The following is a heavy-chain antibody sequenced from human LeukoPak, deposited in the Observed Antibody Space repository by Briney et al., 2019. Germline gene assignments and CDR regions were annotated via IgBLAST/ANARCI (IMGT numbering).Heavy chain of an antibody. J-gene: IGHJ3*02. CDR3: ASPPPHLGYCSSTACYNGAFDI. CDR1: GFTFSTYT. CDR2: ISYDGSKK. Sequence: GGSLRLSCAGSGFTFSTYTMHWVRQVPGKGLEWVPVISYDGSKKYYADSVQGRFTISRDNSKNTLYLQMNSLRAEDTAVYYCASPPPHLGYCSSTACYNGAFDIWGQGTMVTVSS. V-gene: IGHV3-30-3*01. D-gene: IGHD2-2*02.